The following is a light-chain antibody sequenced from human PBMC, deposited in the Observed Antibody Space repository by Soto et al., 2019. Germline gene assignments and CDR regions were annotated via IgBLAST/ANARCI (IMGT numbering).Light chain of an antibody. Sequence: DIQLTQSPSSLSASVVDRVTMICGAKHDIRNYLACYQKKAGKVPKLLIYVASTLQSGVPSLFSGSGSGTDFTPTISSLQHDDLATYYCQQYNPSTFGQGTKVDIK. CDR2: VAS. V-gene: IGKV1-27*01. J-gene: IGKJ1*01. CDR3: QQYNPST. CDR1: HDIRNY.